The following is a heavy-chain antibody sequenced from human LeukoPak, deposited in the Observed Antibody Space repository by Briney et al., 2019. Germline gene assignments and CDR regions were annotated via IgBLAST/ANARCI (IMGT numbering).Heavy chain of an antibody. J-gene: IGHJ4*02. CDR2: IQYNGNKK. Sequence: QTGGSLRLSCAASGFTFSDSGMHWVRQAPGRGLEWLTHIQYNGNKKFYADSVKGRFTISRDNSKNMLYLQMNILRPDDTAVYYCANLATVTYNPFDYWGQGTLVTVSS. CDR1: GFTFSDSG. D-gene: IGHD4-17*01. CDR3: ANLATVTYNPFDY. V-gene: IGHV3-30*02.